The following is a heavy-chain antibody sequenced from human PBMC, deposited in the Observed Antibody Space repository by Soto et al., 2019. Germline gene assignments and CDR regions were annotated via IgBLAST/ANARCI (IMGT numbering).Heavy chain of an antibody. CDR3: ASAPSALYDY. D-gene: IGHD3-16*01. CDR1: GFSVNNY. J-gene: IGHJ4*02. Sequence: GGSLRLSCAASGFSVNNYMSWVRQAPGKGLEWVSVMYSGGGTWYTDSVKGRFTISRDNSKNTLYLQMNSLRAEDTALYYCASAPSALYDYWGQGTLVTVSS. V-gene: IGHV3-53*01. CDR2: MYSGGGT.